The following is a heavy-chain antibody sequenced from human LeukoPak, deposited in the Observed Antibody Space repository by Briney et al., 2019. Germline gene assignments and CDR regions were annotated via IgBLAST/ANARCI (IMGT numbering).Heavy chain of an antibody. CDR3: AKGIDNRGNPFDY. CDR2: ISNTGGST. V-gene: IGHV3-23*01. Sequence: WGSLTLSCAASGFTFNNYGMSWVRQAPGKGLEWVSEISNTGGSTDYGDSGQGRLTISRHNYENTLYFQMDSLRAEDTAIYYCAKGIDNRGNPFDYWGEGTLVTVST. J-gene: IGHJ4*02. D-gene: IGHD2/OR15-2a*01. CDR1: GFTFNNYG.